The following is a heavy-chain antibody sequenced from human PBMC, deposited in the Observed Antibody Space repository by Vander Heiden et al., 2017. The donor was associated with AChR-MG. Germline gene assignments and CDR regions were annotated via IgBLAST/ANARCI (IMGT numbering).Heavy chain of an antibody. CDR2: IIPIFGTA. CDR3: ARDYNYYDSSGYPNLYGMDV. V-gene: IGHV1-69*06. CDR1: GGTFSSHA. D-gene: IGHD3-22*01. J-gene: IGHJ6*02. Sequence: QVQLVQSGAEVKKPGSSVKVSCKASGGTFSSHAISGVRQAPGQGLEWMGGIIPIFGTANYAQKFQGRVTITADKSTSTAYMELSSLRSEDTAVYYCARDYNYYDSSGYPNLYGMDVWGQGTTVTVSS.